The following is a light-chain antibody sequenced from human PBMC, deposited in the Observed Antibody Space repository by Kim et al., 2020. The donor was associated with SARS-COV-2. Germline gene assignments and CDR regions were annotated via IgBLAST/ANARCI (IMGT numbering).Light chain of an antibody. CDR1: QSIGRF. CDR3: QQSHSVPLT. Sequence: ASVRDRVTITCRASQSIGRFLNWYQQKPGKAPKLLIYDASTLQSGVPSRFSASGSGTVFTLTISSLQPEDFANYYCQQSHSVPLTFGGGTKVDIK. CDR2: DAS. V-gene: IGKV1-39*01. J-gene: IGKJ4*01.